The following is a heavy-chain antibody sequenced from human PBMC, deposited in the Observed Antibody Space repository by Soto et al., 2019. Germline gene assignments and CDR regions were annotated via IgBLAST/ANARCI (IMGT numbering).Heavy chain of an antibody. CDR1: GYTFTSYG. CDR3: ARGTYGDY. V-gene: IGHV1-18*01. CDR2: ISAHNGNT. J-gene: IGHJ4*02. D-gene: IGHD4-17*01. Sequence: QVHLVQSGAEVKKPGASVKVSCKASGYTFTSYGITWVRQAPGQGLEWMGWISAHNGNTDYAQKLQGRVIVTRDTTPRPAHLERRSLMSDVTAVYYCARGTYGDYWGQGALVTVSS.